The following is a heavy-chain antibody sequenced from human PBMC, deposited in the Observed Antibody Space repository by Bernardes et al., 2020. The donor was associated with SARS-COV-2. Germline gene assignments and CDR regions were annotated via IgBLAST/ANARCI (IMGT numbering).Heavy chain of an antibody. V-gene: IGHV3-23*01. Sequence: GGSLRLSCAASGFAFDHYGMTWVRQTPGRGLEWVSTINSNGMNTHYAESVKGRFTISRDNSKHTLFLQMDSLRAEDTALYYCGKESPWVDVWGHGATVTVSS. CDR1: GFAFDHYG. J-gene: IGHJ6*02. CDR3: GKESPWVDV. D-gene: IGHD3-16*01. CDR2: INSNGMNT.